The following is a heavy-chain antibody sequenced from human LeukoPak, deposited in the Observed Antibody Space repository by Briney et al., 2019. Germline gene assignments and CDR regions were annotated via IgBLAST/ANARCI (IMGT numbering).Heavy chain of an antibody. CDR2: ISGSGGST. J-gene: IGHJ4*02. V-gene: IGHV3-23*01. Sequence: PGGSLRLSCAAYGFTSSSYAMSWVRQAPGKGLEWVSAISGSGGSTYYADSVKGRFTISRDNSKNTLYLQMNSLRAEDTAVYYCAKLVGSLDYFDYWGQGTLVTVSS. CDR1: GFTSSSYA. D-gene: IGHD2-15*01. CDR3: AKLVGSLDYFDY.